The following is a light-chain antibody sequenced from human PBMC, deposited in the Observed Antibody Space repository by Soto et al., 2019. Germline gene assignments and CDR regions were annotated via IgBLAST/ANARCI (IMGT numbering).Light chain of an antibody. J-gene: IGLJ3*02. V-gene: IGLV2-11*01. CDR1: SSDVGGYIY. CDR2: DVS. CDR3: CSYAGIKTVV. Sequence: QSALTQPRSVSGSPGQSVTISCTGTSSDVGGYIYVSWYQQYPAKAPKVMIYDVSRRPSGVPDRFSGSKSGNTASLTISGLQAEDEAVYYCCSYAGIKTVVFGGGTMLTVL.